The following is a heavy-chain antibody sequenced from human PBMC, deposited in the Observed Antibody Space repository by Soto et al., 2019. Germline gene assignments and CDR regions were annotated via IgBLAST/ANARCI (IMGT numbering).Heavy chain of an antibody. CDR3: ARTPAVYAPFFDY. CDR2: IFSNEEQ. CDR1: GFSLSNARMG. Sequence: QVTLKESGPVLVKPTEPLTLTCTVSGFSLSNARMGVSWIRQPPGKALEWLAHIFSNEEQSYSTYLKSRLIITKDTSKSQVVLTMTNMDPVDTATYYCARTPAVYAPFFDYWGQGTLVTVSS. V-gene: IGHV2-26*01. D-gene: IGHD2-8*01. J-gene: IGHJ4*02.